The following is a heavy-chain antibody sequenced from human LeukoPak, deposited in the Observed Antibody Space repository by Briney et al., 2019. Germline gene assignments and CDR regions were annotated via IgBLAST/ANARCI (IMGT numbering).Heavy chain of an antibody. Sequence: QAGGSLRLSCAASGFTVSTHFMSWVRQVPEKGLEWVSVMYSDGSTYYADSVKGRFTISRDNSKNTVYLQMNSLRVEDTAIYYCARSGSGRFDRWGQGTLVTVSA. CDR1: GFTVSTHF. J-gene: IGHJ5*02. V-gene: IGHV3-66*01. D-gene: IGHD6-19*01. CDR3: ARSGSGRFDR. CDR2: MYSDGST.